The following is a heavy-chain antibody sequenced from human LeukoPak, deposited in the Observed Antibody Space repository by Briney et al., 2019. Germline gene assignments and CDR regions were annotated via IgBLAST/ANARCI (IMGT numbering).Heavy chain of an antibody. J-gene: IGHJ6*04. Sequence: GGSLRLSCAASGFTFSAHWMHWVRQVPGKGLVWVSFISSSSSYIYYADSVKGRFTISRDNAKNSLYLQMNSLRAEDTAVYYCAELGITMIGGVWGKGTTVTISS. CDR1: GFTFSAHW. D-gene: IGHD3-10*02. CDR3: AELGITMIGGV. CDR2: ISSSSSYI. V-gene: IGHV3-21*01.